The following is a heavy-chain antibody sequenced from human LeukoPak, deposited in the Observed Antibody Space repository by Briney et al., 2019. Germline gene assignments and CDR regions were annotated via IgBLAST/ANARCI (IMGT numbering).Heavy chain of an antibody. CDR3: AREPHSSGYFYSFDY. Sequence: GGSLRLSCAASGFTFSGYALHWVRQAPGKGLEWVAIISYDGGNKYYADSVKGRFTLSRDNSKNTLYLQMNSLRVEDTAVYYCAREPHSSGYFYSFDYWGQGTLVTVSS. CDR1: GFTFSGYA. CDR2: ISYDGGNK. V-gene: IGHV3-30*04. J-gene: IGHJ4*02. D-gene: IGHD3-22*01.